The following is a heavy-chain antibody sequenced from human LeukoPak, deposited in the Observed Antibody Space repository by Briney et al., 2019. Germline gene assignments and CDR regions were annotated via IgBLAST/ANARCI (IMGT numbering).Heavy chain of an antibody. J-gene: IGHJ4*02. CDR1: GFTFSTYG. CDR2: ISGSGGST. V-gene: IGHV3-23*01. Sequence: GGSLRLSCEASGFTFSTYGINWVRQAPGKGLEWVSAISGSGGSTYYADSVKGRFTISRDNSKNTLYLQMNSLRAEDTAVYYCAGRGSGSYFDYWGQGTLVTVSS. CDR3: AGRGSGSYFDY. D-gene: IGHD3-10*01.